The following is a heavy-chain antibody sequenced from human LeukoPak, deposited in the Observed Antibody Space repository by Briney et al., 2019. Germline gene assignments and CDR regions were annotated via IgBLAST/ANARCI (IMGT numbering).Heavy chain of an antibody. Sequence: SETLSLTCAVYGGSFSGYYWTWIRQPPGKGLEWIGEINHSGSTNFNPSLKSRVTISVDTSKNQFSLKLSSVTAADTAVYYCARGPPYCSGGSCYANWFDPWGQGTLVTVSS. V-gene: IGHV4-34*01. CDR1: GGSFSGYY. J-gene: IGHJ5*02. CDR2: INHSGST. CDR3: ARGPPYCSGGSCYANWFDP. D-gene: IGHD2-15*01.